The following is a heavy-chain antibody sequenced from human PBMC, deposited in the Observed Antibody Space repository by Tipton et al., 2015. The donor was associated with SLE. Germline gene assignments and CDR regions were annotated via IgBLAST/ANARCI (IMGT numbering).Heavy chain of an antibody. J-gene: IGHJ6*03. Sequence: TLSLTCTVSGVSINSSYWSWLRQSPGKGLEWIGDINHSGSTNYSPSLKSRVTISVDTSKNQFSLRLSSVTAADTAVYYCARAPGLERSYYYYYYMDVWGKGTTVTVSS. D-gene: IGHD1-1*01. CDR3: ARAPGLERSYYYYYYMDV. V-gene: IGHV4-34*01. CDR2: INHSGST. CDR1: GVSINSSY.